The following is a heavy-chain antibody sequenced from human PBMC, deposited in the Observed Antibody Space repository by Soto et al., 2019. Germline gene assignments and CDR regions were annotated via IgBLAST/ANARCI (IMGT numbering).Heavy chain of an antibody. Sequence: GGSLRLSCAASGFTFRSYWMYWVRQAPGKGLVWVSRINTDGSSTSYADSVKGRFTISRDNAKNTLYLQMNSLRAEDTAVYYCARAVSLRRNFDCWGQGTLVTVSS. CDR2: INTDGSST. CDR3: ARAVSLRRNFDC. J-gene: IGHJ4*02. V-gene: IGHV3-74*01. D-gene: IGHD2-15*01. CDR1: GFTFRSYW.